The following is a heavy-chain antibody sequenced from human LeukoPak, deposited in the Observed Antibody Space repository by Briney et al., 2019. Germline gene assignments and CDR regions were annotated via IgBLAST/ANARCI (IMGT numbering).Heavy chain of an antibody. D-gene: IGHD3-10*01. Sequence: ASVKVSCKASGYTFTSYGISWVRQAPGQGLEWMGWISAYNGNTNYAQKLQGRVTMTTDTSTSTAYMELRSLRSEDTAVYYCAREMNYGSGSYYSSPGDPWGQGTLVTVSS. V-gene: IGHV1-18*01. CDR1: GYTFTSYG. CDR2: ISAYNGNT. CDR3: AREMNYGSGSYYSSPGDP. J-gene: IGHJ5*02.